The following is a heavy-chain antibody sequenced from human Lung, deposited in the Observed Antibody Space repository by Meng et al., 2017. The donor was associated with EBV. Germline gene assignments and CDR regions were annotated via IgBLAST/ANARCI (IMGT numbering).Heavy chain of an antibody. D-gene: IGHD6-19*01. J-gene: IGHJ5*02. V-gene: IGHV1-2*06. Sequence: LVSTWGKGEKPGSPLIPSLTVFYAVFTAYYLRWLRQAPGQGPEGMGRINPNSGDPKFAQKFQGRVTMPRDTSIDTAYMGLRSLRSDDTAVYYCARGGAVAGTPAEPFDPWGQGTLVTVSS. CDR2: INPNSGDP. CDR1: YAVFTAYY. CDR3: ARGGAVAGTPAEPFDP.